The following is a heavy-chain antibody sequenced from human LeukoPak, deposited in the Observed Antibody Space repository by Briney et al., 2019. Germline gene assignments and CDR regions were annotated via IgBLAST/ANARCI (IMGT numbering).Heavy chain of an antibody. V-gene: IGHV3-48*02. CDR3: ARDAQHLVDLYYYYYYMDV. CDR1: GVSFSSCS. J-gene: IGHJ6*03. CDR2: ISSSSTTI. D-gene: IGHD6-13*01. Sequence: GGSLRLSCAASGVSFSSCSMNWVRQAPGKGLEWVSYISSSSTTIYYADSVKGRFTISRDNAKNSLYLQINGLRDEDTAVYYCARDAQHLVDLYYYYYYMDVWGKGTTVTVSS.